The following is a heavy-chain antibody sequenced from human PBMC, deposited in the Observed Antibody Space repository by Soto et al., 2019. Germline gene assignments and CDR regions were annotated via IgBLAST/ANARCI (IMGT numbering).Heavy chain of an antibody. CDR2: INTYNGNT. J-gene: IGHJ6*02. V-gene: IGHV1-18*01. CDR3: AVYDGDRTPSPQDV. D-gene: IGHD2-8*01. CDR1: GYTFTRYA. Sequence: QVQLVQSGAEVKNPGASVKVSCKASGYTFTRYAIGWVRQAPGQGLEWMGWINTYNGNTNYAQNVQGRVTLTTDTSTSNAYMETRNMRSNDPAIYDTAVYDGDRTPSPQDVWGQGTTVTVSS.